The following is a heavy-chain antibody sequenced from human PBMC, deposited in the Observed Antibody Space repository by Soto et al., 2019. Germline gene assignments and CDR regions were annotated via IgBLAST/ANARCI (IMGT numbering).Heavy chain of an antibody. CDR2: IIPIFGTA. CDR1: GGTFSSYA. CDR3: ATDYGSGSYYYYFDY. Sequence: SVKVSCKASGGTFSSYAISWVRQAPGQGLEWMGGIIPIFGTANYAQKFQGRVTITADESTSTAYMELSSLRSEDTAVYYCATDYGSGSYYYYFDYWGQGTLVTVSS. J-gene: IGHJ4*02. D-gene: IGHD3-10*01. V-gene: IGHV1-69*13.